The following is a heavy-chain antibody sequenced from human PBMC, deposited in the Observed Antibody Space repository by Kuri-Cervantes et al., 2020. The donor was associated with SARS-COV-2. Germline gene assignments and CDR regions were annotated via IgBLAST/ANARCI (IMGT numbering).Heavy chain of an antibody. CDR2: IYTSGST. Sequence: SETLSLTCTVSGGSISSYYWSWIRQPAGKGLEWIGRIYTSGSTNYNPSLKSRVTISVDTSKNQFSLKLSSVTAADTAVYYCASTTVVAATVYYYGMDVWGQGTAVTVSS. V-gene: IGHV4-4*07. J-gene: IGHJ6*02. CDR3: ASTTVVAATVYYYGMDV. CDR1: GGSISSYY. D-gene: IGHD2-15*01.